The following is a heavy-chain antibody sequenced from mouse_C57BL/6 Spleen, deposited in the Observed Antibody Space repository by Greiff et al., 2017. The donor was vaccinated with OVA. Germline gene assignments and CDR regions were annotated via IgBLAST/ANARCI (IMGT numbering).Heavy chain of an antibody. J-gene: IGHJ1*03. CDR2: INPYNGGT. CDR3: ARPITTVWYFDG. CDR1: GYTFTDYY. D-gene: IGHD1-1*01. Sequence: EVKLMESGPVLVKPGASVKMSCKASGYTFTDYYMNWVKQSHGKSLEWIGVINPYNGGTSYNQKFKGKATLTVDKSSSTAYMELSSLTSEDSAVYYCARPITTVWYFDGWGTGTTVTVSS. V-gene: IGHV1-19*01.